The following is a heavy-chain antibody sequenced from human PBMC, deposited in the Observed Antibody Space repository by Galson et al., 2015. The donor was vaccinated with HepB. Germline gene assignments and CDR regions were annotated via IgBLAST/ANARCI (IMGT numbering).Heavy chain of an antibody. J-gene: IGHJ4*02. V-gene: IGHV2-5*01. CDR1: GFSLSTSGVG. Sequence: PALVKPTQTLTLTCTFSGFSLSTSGVGVGWIRQPPGKALEWLALIYWNDDKRYSPSLKSRLTITKDTSKNQVVLTMTNMDPVDTATYYCALGYCSGGSCYFDYWGQGTLVTVSS. CDR2: IYWNDDK. D-gene: IGHD2-15*01. CDR3: ALGYCSGGSCYFDY.